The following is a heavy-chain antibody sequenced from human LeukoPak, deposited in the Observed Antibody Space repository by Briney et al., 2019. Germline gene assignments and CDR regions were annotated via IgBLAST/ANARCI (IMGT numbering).Heavy chain of an antibody. J-gene: IGHJ6*02. Sequence: LETLSLTCTVSGGSISSYYWSWIRQPPGKGLEWIGYIYYSGSTNYNPSLKSRVTISVDTSKNQFSLKLSSVTAADTAVYYCARDTGYSGYDSALLYYYYYGMDVWGQGTTVTVSS. D-gene: IGHD5-12*01. CDR2: IYYSGST. CDR3: ARDTGYSGYDSALLYYYYYGMDV. CDR1: GGSISSYY. V-gene: IGHV4-59*01.